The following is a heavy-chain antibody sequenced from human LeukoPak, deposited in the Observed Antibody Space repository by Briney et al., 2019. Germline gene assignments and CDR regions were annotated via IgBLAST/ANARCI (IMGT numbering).Heavy chain of an antibody. Sequence: ASVKVSCKASGYTFTSYDINWVRQAPGQGLEWMGWINPNSGGTNYAQKFQGRVTMTRDTSISTAYMELSRLRSDDTAVYYCARGAIIRVPAAIDFDYWGQGTLVTVSS. V-gene: IGHV1-2*02. CDR2: INPNSGGT. CDR1: GYTFTSYD. D-gene: IGHD2-2*01. J-gene: IGHJ4*02. CDR3: ARGAIIRVPAAIDFDY.